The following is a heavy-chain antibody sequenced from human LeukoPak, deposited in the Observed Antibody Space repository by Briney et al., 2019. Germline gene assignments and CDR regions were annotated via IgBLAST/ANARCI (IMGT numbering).Heavy chain of an antibody. CDR1: GFTFSSYS. D-gene: IGHD3-9*01. CDR2: ISSSSSYI. J-gene: IGHJ4*02. Sequence: GGSLRLSCAASGFTFSSYSMNWVRQAPGKGLEWVSSISSSSSYIYYADSVKGRFTISRDNAKNSLYLQMNSLRAEDTAVYYCAKGANYDILTGYLDYWGQGTLVTVSS. CDR3: AKGANYDILTGYLDY. V-gene: IGHV3-21*04.